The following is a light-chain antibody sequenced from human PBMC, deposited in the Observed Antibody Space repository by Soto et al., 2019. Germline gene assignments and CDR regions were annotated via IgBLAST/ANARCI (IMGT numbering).Light chain of an antibody. V-gene: IGLV1-47*01. CDR1: SSNIGSNY. CDR3: AEWDVSLRGWV. CDR2: RSN. Sequence: QSVLTQPPSASGTHGQRVTISCSASSSNIGSNYVYWYQQLPGTAPKLLIYRSNQRPSGVPDRISGSKSGTSASLAISGLRSEDEADYYCAEWDVSLRGWVFGGGTKVTVL. J-gene: IGLJ3*02.